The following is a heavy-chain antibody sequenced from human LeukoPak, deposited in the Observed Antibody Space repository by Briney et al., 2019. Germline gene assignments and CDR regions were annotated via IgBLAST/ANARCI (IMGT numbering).Heavy chain of an antibody. J-gene: IGHJ4*02. Sequence: SETLSLTCTVSGGSISSSSYYWGWIRQPPGKGLEWIGSIYYSGSTYYNPSLKSRVTISVDTSKNQFSLKLSSVTAADTAVYYCARGSPWFGYLDYWGQGTLVTVSS. CDR3: ARGSPWFGYLDY. V-gene: IGHV4-39*07. CDR1: GGSISSSSYY. D-gene: IGHD3-10*01. CDR2: IYYSGST.